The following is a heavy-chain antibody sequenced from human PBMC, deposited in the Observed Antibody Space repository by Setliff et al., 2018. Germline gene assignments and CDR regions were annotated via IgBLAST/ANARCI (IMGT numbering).Heavy chain of an antibody. CDR3: TTDKGRYCGGDCSTDY. CDR1: GFTFSNAW. Sequence: GGSLRLSCAASGFTFSNAWMSWVRQTPGKGLEWVGRIKSKTNGGTIDYAAPVKGRFIISRDDSKNTLYLQMNSLKTEDTAVYYCTTDKGRYCGGDCSTDYWGQGTLVTVSS. V-gene: IGHV3-15*01. CDR2: IKSKTNGGTI. J-gene: IGHJ4*02. D-gene: IGHD2-21*02.